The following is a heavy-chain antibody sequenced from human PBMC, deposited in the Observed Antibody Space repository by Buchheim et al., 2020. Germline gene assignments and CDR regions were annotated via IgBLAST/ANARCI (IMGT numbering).Heavy chain of an antibody. J-gene: IGHJ6*02. Sequence: QVQLQVSGPGLVKPSETLSLTCSVSGGSINRRSYYWGWIRQSPGKGLEWIGSIYYSGTTYYNPSLKSRVTLSVDTPKNQFSVKLNDGTAEDTAVYYWARRISFYYGVDVWGQGNT. CDR1: GGSINRRSYY. CDR3: ARRISFYYGVDV. CDR2: IYYSGTT. V-gene: IGHV4-39*01.